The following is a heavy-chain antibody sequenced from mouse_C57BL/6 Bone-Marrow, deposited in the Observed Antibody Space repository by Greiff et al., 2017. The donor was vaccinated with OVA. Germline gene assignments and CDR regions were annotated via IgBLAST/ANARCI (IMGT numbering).Heavy chain of an antibody. Sequence: QVQLQQPGAELVKPGASVKMSCKASGYTFTSYWITWVKQRPGQGLVWIGDIFPGSGSTNYNEKFKSKATLTVDTSSSTAYMQLSSLTSEDSAVYYCAREEYCDYCDYWGKGTTLTVSS. CDR3: AREEYCDYCDY. CDR2: IFPGSGST. CDR1: GYTFTSYW. V-gene: IGHV1-55*01. D-gene: IGHD5-2*01. J-gene: IGHJ2*01.